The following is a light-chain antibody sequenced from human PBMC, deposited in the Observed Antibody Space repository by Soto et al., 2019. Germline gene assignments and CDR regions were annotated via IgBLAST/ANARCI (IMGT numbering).Light chain of an antibody. CDR2: EVR. Sequence: QSALTQPASVSGSAGQSITISCSGTMRDVGAYNLVSWYQQHPGTAPKLIIYEVRNRPSCISSRFSGSRSGNTASLTISGLQPEDEGDYYCRAYTARSTLVFGGGTKLTVL. V-gene: IGLV2-14*01. CDR1: MRDVGAYNL. CDR3: RAYTARSTLV. J-gene: IGLJ3*02.